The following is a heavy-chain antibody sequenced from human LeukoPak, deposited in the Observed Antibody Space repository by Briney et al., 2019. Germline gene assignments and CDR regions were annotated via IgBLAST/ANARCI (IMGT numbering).Heavy chain of an antibody. Sequence: SETLSLTCTVSGDSISSGDYYWSWIRQPAGKGLEWIGRISSSGSTNYNPSLKSRVTISVDTSKNQFSLKLSSVTAADTAVYYCASYDYGERIDAFDIWGQGTMVTVSS. CDR1: GDSISSGDYY. V-gene: IGHV4-61*02. J-gene: IGHJ3*02. CDR2: ISSSGST. D-gene: IGHD4-17*01. CDR3: ASYDYGERIDAFDI.